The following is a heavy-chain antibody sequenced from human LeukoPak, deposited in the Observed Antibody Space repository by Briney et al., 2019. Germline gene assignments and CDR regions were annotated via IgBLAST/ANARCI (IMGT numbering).Heavy chain of an antibody. CDR1: GFTFSSYS. CDR2: ISSSSSYI. V-gene: IGHV3-21*01. Sequence: GGSLRLSCAASGFTFSSYSMNWVRQAPGKGLEWVSSISSSSSYIYYADSVKGRFTISRDNAKNSLYLQMNSLRAEDTAVYYCARVRYCSSTSCGGRNAFDIWGQGTMVTVSS. CDR3: ARVRYCSSTSCGGRNAFDI. D-gene: IGHD2-2*01. J-gene: IGHJ3*02.